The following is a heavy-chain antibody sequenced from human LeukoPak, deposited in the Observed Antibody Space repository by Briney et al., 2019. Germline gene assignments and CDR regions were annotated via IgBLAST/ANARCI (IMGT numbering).Heavy chain of an antibody. J-gene: IGHJ4*02. V-gene: IGHV3-7*01. CDR1: GFTFNSYN. Sequence: PGGSLRLSCAASGFTFNSYNMNWVRLAPGKGLEWVANIKQDGSNQQYVDSVKGRFTISRDNAKNSLYLQMTSLRVEDTAVYYCARFSRSIPVVFWGQGTLVTVSP. CDR3: ARFSRSIPVVF. D-gene: IGHD6-19*01. CDR2: IKQDGSNQ.